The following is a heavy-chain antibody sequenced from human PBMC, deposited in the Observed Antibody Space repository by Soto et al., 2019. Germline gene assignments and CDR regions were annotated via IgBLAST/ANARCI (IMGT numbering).Heavy chain of an antibody. V-gene: IGHV1-18*01. CDR3: ARERDDFWSGYSYSYGMDV. D-gene: IGHD3-3*01. J-gene: IGHJ6*02. CDR2: ISAYNGNT. Sequence: ASVKVSCKASGYTFTSYGISWVRQSPGQGLEWMGWISAYNGNTNYAQKLQGRVTMTTDTSTSTAYMELRSLRSDDTAVYYCARERDDFWSGYSYSYGMDVWGQGTTVTVPS. CDR1: GYTFTSYG.